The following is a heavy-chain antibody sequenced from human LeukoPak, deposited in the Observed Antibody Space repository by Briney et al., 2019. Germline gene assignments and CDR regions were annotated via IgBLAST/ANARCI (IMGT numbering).Heavy chain of an antibody. CDR2: INPDGGST. CDR1: GYTFTSYW. CDR3: VRAPRNSSTMLDF. D-gene: IGHD6-13*01. J-gene: IGHJ4*02. Sequence: ASVKVSCKASGYTFTSYWIQWVRQAPGQGLEWMGLINPDGGSTAYAHRFQGRVIMTRDTSTSTAYMDLSSLRSEDTAVYHCVRAPRNSSTMLDFWGQGTLVTVSS. V-gene: IGHV1-46*01.